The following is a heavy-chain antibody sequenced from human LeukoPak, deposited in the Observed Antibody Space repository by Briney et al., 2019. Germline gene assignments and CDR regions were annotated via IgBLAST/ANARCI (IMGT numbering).Heavy chain of an antibody. V-gene: IGHV1-18*04. CDR2: ISVFNGNT. D-gene: IGHD6-19*01. CDR3: ARVHGSGWYLDY. J-gene: IGHJ4*02. Sequence: GASVKDSCKASRYTLTSYGICAVRQAPGQGVEWVGWISVFNGNTNNAQKLRGRVTMTTDTSTSTAYMELRSLRADDTAVYYCARVHGSGWYLDYWGQGTLVTVSS. CDR1: RYTLTSYG.